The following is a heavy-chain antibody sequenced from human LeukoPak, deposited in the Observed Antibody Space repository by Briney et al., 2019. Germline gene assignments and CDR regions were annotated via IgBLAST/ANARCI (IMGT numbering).Heavy chain of an antibody. J-gene: IGHJ3*02. CDR1: GGSISSKYYY. CDR3: ARRPKTHYYDSSGPQAGAFDI. V-gene: IGHV4-39*01. D-gene: IGHD3-22*01. CDR2: IYYSGST. Sequence: SETLSLTCTISGGSISSKYYYWGWIRQPPGKGLEWIGSIYYSGSTYYNPSLKSRVTISVDTSKNQFSLKLSSVTAADTAVYYCARRPKTHYYDSSGPQAGAFDIWGQGTMVTVSS.